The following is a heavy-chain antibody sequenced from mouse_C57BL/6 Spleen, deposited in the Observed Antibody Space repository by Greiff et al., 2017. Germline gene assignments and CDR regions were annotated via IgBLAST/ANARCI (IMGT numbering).Heavy chain of an antibody. Sequence: DVQLVESGGDLVKPGGSLKLSCAASGFTFSSYGMSWVRQTPDKRLEWVATISSGGSYTYYPDSVKGRFTISRDNAKNTLYLQMSSLKSEDTAMYYCARHGDYEDYFDYWGQGTTLTVSS. CDR3: ARHGDYEDYFDY. D-gene: IGHD2-13*01. J-gene: IGHJ2*01. CDR2: ISSGGSYT. V-gene: IGHV5-6*01. CDR1: GFTFSSYG.